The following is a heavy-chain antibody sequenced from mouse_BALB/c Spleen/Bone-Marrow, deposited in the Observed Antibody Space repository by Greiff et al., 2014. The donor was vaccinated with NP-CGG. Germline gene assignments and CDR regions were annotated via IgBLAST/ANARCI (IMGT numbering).Heavy chain of an antibody. CDR2: IDPANGNT. J-gene: IGHJ2*01. V-gene: IGHV14-3*02. Sequence: EVQLVESGAELVKPGASVKLSCTASGFNIKDTYMHWVKQRPEQGLEWIGRIDPANGNTKYDPKFQGKATITADTSSNTAYLQLSSLTSEDTAVYYCARSYGSSTFDYWGQGTTLTVSS. CDR3: ARSYGSSTFDY. CDR1: GFNIKDTY. D-gene: IGHD1-1*01.